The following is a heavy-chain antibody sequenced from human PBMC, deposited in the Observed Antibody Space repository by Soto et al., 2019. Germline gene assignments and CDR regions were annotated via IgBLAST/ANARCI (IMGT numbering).Heavy chain of an antibody. J-gene: IGHJ4*02. CDR3: AKSGDRWGPTVSETPQYYFDY. Sequence: GGSLRLSCAASGFTFSSYAMSWVRQAPGKGLEWVSAISGSGGSTYYADSVKGRFTISRDNSKNTLYLQMNSLRAEDTAVYYCAKSGDRWGPTVSETPQYYFDYWGQGTLVTVSS. V-gene: IGHV3-23*01. CDR2: ISGSGGST. D-gene: IGHD4-4*01. CDR1: GFTFSSYA.